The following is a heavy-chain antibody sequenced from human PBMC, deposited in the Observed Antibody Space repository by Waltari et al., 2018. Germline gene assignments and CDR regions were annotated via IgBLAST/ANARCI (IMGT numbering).Heavy chain of an antibody. CDR3: ARLKDSGSYMYYFDY. CDR2: IYYSGST. D-gene: IGHD1-26*01. J-gene: IGHJ4*02. Sequence: QLQLQESGPGLVKPSETLSLTCTVSGGSISSSSYYWGWIRQPPGKGLEWIGSIYYSGSTYYNPSLKGRVTISVDTSKNQFSLKLSSVTAADTAVYYCARLKDSGSYMYYFDYWGQGTLVTVSS. CDR1: GGSISSSSYY. V-gene: IGHV4-39*01.